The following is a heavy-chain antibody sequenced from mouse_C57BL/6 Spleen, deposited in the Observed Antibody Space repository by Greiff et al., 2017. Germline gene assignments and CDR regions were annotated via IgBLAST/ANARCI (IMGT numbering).Heavy chain of an antibody. D-gene: IGHD1-1*01. CDR1: GYTFTSYW. CDR3: AREGDLLLQGGVSMDY. CDR2: IHPNSGST. V-gene: IGHV1-64*01. Sequence: VQLQQPGAELVKPGASVKLSCKASGYTFTSYWMHWVKQRPGQGLEWIGMIHPNSGSTNYNEKFKSQATLTVDKSSSTAYMQLSSLTSEDSAVYYCAREGDLLLQGGVSMDYWGQGTSVTVSS. J-gene: IGHJ4*01.